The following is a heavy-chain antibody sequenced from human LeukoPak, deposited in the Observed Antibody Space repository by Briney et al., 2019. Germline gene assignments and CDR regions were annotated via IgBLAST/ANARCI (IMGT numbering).Heavy chain of an antibody. V-gene: IGHV4-38-2*02. Sequence: SETLSLICSVCSYFKRSGDYWDCIRRPPGKHPESAESTYHKGSTYYIPSLKGRVTRSVGAANSLFSLKLRSVTAVDTDEYYCARDLGSLRYYDSSGYSNWGQGTLVTVSS. CDR3: ARDLGSLRYYDSSGYSN. CDR1: SYFKRSGDY. J-gene: IGHJ4*02. D-gene: IGHD3-22*01. CDR2: TYHKGST.